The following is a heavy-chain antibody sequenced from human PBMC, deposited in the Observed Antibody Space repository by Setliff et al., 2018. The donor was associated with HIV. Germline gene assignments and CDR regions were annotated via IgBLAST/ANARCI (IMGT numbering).Heavy chain of an antibody. CDR1: GYTFTSYG. D-gene: IGHD2-2*01. V-gene: IGHV1-18*01. J-gene: IGHJ5*02. CDR2: TSAYNGNT. CDR3: ARVPLPSYQLLSDWFDP. Sequence: ASVKVSCKASGYTFTSYGISWVRQAPGQGLEWMGWTSAYNGNTNYAQKLQGRVTMTTDTSTSTAYMELRSLRSDDTAVYYCARVPLPSYQLLSDWFDPWGQGTLVTVSS.